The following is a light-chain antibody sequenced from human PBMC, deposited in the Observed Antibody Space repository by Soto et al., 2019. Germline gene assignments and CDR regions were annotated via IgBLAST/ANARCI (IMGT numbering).Light chain of an antibody. J-gene: IGLJ2*01. V-gene: IGLV2-14*03. Sequence: QSDLTQPASVSGSPGQSITISCTGTSSDVGAYNYVSWYQQHPGKAPKLIIYEVSDRPSGVFNRFSGSKSGNTAYLTISGLHAEDEADYYCSSFAGSRVLVLGGGTKLTVL. CDR3: SSFAGSRVLV. CDR2: EVS. CDR1: SSDVGAYNY.